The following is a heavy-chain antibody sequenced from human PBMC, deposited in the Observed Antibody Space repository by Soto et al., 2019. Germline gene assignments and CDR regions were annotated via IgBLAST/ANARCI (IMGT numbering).Heavy chain of an antibody. V-gene: IGHV3-64*01. CDR3: ARRGYGSRWPNVYMDV. CDR1: GFTFSNYE. J-gene: IGHJ6*03. D-gene: IGHD6-13*01. CDR2: ISNNGAHT. Sequence: AQLVESGGGLVQPGGSLRLSCAASGFTFSNYEMHWVRQAPGKGLEYVSGISNNGAHTDYAKSVKGRFTISRDYSENTLYLQMGSLRAEDMALYYCARRGYGSRWPNVYMDVWGKGTTVTVSS.